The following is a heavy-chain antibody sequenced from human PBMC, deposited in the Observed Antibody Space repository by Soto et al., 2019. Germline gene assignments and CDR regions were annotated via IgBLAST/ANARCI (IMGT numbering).Heavy chain of an antibody. CDR2: ISGSGGST. V-gene: IGHV3-23*01. J-gene: IGHJ6*02. CDR1: GFTFSSYA. CDR3: AKDLARTVIHGMDV. D-gene: IGHD3-16*02. Sequence: GGSLRLSCAASGFTFSSYAMSWVRQAPGKGLEWVSAISGSGGSTYYADSVKGRFTISRDNSKNTLYLQMNSLRAEDTAVYYCAKDLARTVIHGMDVWGQGTTVTVSS.